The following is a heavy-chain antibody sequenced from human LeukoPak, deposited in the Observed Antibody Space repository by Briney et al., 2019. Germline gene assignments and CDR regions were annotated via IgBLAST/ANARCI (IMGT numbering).Heavy chain of an antibody. CDR3: ARGGDSSGYYSYFDY. D-gene: IGHD3-22*01. V-gene: IGHV4-34*01. CDR2: TNHSGSI. Sequence: SETLSLTCAVYGGSFSGYYWSWIRQPPGKGLEWIGETNHSGSINYNPSLKSRVTISVDTSKNQFSLKLSSVTAADTAVYYCARGGDSSGYYSYFDYWGQGTLVTVSS. J-gene: IGHJ4*02. CDR1: GGSFSGYY.